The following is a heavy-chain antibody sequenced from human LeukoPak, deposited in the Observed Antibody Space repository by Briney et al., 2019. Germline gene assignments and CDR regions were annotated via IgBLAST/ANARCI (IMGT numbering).Heavy chain of an antibody. V-gene: IGHV4-30-4*01. J-gene: IGHJ3*02. CDR3: ARYYGDLGAFDI. Sequence: SQTLSLTCTVSGGSISSGDYYWSWIRQPPEKGLEWIGYIYYSGSTYYNPSLKSRVTISVDTSKNQFSLKLSSVTAADTAVYYCARYYGDLGAFDIWGQGTMVTVSS. CDR1: GGSISSGDYY. CDR2: IYYSGST. D-gene: IGHD4-17*01.